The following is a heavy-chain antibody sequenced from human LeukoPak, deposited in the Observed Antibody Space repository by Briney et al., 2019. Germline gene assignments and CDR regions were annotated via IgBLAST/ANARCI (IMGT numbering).Heavy chain of an antibody. J-gene: IGHJ4*02. CDR3: XXDIYYYDSSGPFDY. V-gene: IGHV3-23*01. Sequence: GGSLRLSCAASGFTFSSYAMSWVRQAPGKGLEWVSAISGSGGSTYYADSVKGRFTISRDNSKNTLYLQMNSLRAEDTAVYYXXXDIYYYDSSGPFDYWGQGTLVTVSS. CDR2: ISGSGGST. D-gene: IGHD3-22*01. CDR1: GFTFSSYA.